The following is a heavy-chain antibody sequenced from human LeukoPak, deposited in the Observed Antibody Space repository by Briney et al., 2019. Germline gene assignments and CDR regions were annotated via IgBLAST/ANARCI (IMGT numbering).Heavy chain of an antibody. V-gene: IGHV4-59*01. Sequence: SETLSLTCTVSGGSISSYYWSWIRQPPGKGLEWFGYIHDSGTTNYNPSLKSRVTISVDTSKNQFSLKLRSVTAADTAVYYCARVSWFPGTSYYYMDVWGKGTTVTVSS. D-gene: IGHD1-1*01. CDR3: ARVSWFPGTSYYYMDV. CDR2: IHDSGTT. CDR1: GGSISSYY. J-gene: IGHJ6*03.